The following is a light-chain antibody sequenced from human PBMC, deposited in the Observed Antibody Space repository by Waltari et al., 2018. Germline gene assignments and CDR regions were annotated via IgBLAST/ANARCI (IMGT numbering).Light chain of an antibody. Sequence: QSVLTQPPSASGTPGQRVTISCSGSSSNIGSNFANWYQQVPGTTPKLLIYRNDQRPSGVPDRFSGSKSGTSASLAISGLRSEDEADYYCAAWDDKLGGRWEFGGGTKLTVL. CDR1: SSNIGSNF. V-gene: IGLV1-47*01. CDR3: AAWDDKLGGRWE. CDR2: RND. J-gene: IGLJ2*01.